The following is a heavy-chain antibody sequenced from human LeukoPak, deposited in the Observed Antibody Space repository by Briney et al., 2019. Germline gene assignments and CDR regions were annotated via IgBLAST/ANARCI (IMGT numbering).Heavy chain of an antibody. CDR3: ARDLTAKNWFDP. Sequence: SETLSLTCTVSGGSISNSYWSWIRQSPGKGLEWIGYIYNSGSTNYNLSLKSRVTISVATSKNQFSLKLSSVTAADTAVYYCARDLTAKNWFDPWGQGTLVTVSS. CDR1: GGSISNSY. CDR2: IYNSGST. V-gene: IGHV4-59*01. J-gene: IGHJ5*02.